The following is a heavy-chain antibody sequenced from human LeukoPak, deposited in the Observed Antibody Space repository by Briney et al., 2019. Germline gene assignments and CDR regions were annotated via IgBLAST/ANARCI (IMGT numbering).Heavy chain of an antibody. CDR3: ARGHGSSWTFEY. CDR1: GGSISSYY. Sequence: SETLSLTCTVSGGSISSYYWSWVRQPPGKGLEWIGFIFYSGSTNYNPPLQSRVTISLDMSNNQFSLRLTSVTAADTAVYYCARGHGSSWTFEYWGQGPLVTVSS. V-gene: IGHV4-59*01. D-gene: IGHD6-13*01. J-gene: IGHJ4*02. CDR2: IFYSGST.